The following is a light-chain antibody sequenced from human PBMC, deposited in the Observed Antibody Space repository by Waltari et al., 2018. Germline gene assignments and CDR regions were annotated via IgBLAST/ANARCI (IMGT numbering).Light chain of an antibody. CDR2: KTS. CDR1: QSISDW. CDR3: QHYNSYSPWT. V-gene: IGKV1-5*03. Sequence: DIHMTQSPSTLSASVGDRVTITCRASQSISDWLAWYQQKPGKAPELLIYKTSILESGVPSRFSGSGSGTEFSLTITSRQPDDFATYFCQHYNSYSPWTFGQGTKVEIK. J-gene: IGKJ1*01.